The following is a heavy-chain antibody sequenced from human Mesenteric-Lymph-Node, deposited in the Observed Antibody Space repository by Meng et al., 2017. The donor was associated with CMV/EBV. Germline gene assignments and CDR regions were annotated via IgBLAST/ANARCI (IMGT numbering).Heavy chain of an antibody. CDR2: INPNSNFA. CDR3: ARGHNYDYSGDTMDV. J-gene: IGHJ6*02. CDR1: GFTFTYY. D-gene: IGHD3-16*01. V-gene: IGHV1-2*02. Sequence: ASVKVSCKASGFTFTYYIHWVRQAPGQGLEWMGWINPNSNFAHYAQNFQGRVTMTRDTSISTAYMDLTGLRSDDTAVYYCARGHNYDYSGDTMDVWGQGTTVTVSS.